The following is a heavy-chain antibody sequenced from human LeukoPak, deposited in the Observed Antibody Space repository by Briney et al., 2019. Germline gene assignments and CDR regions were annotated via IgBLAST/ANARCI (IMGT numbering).Heavy chain of an antibody. CDR2: ISYDGSNK. Sequence: PGRSLRLSCAASAFTFSNYAMHWVRQAPGKGLEWVAVISYDGSNKYYADSVKGRFTISRDNSKNSLYLQMDSLRVEDTAVYYCVRDPSYGSSWYYYMDVWGKGTTVTVSS. CDR3: VRDPSYGSSWYYYMDV. J-gene: IGHJ6*03. CDR1: AFTFSNYA. V-gene: IGHV3-30*04. D-gene: IGHD6-13*01.